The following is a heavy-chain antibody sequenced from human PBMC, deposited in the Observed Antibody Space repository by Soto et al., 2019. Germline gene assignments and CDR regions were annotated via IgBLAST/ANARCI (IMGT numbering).Heavy chain of an antibody. CDR2: IIPIFGTA. CDR3: ASYYDSSGYYYEDYYYGMDV. CDR1: GGTFSSYA. J-gene: IGHJ6*02. V-gene: IGHV1-69*13. D-gene: IGHD3-22*01. Sequence: AASVKVSCKASGGTFSSYAISWVRQAPGQGLEWMGGIIPIFGTANYAQKFQGRVTITADESTSTAYMELSSLRSEDTAVYYCASYYDSSGYYYEDYYYGMDVWGQGTTVTVSS.